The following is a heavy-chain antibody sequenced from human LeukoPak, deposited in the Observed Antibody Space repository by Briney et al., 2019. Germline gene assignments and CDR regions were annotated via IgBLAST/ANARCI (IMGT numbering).Heavy chain of an antibody. CDR2: INPSGGST. CDR1: GYTFTSYY. J-gene: IGHJ3*02. V-gene: IGHV1-46*01. CDR3: ARALGVTLGAFDI. Sequence: ASVKVSCKASGYTFTSYYMHWVRQAPGQGLEWVGLINPSGGSTSYAQKFQGRVTMTRDTSTSTVYMELSSLRSEDTAAYYCARALGVTLGAFDIWGQGTMVTVSS. D-gene: IGHD3-10*01.